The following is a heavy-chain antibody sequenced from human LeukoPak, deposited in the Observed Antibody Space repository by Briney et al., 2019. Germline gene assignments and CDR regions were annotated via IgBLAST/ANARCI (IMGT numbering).Heavy chain of an antibody. CDR1: GFTFSSNG. V-gene: IGHV3-30*02. CDR3: LLVDDAFDI. D-gene: IGHD2-15*01. Sequence: GGSVRLACAAAGFTFSSNGIHWARQAPGKWLGCVAFIRCDGSNNYYADSVKGRFTISRENSKNTLYLQMNSLRAEETAVYYCLLVDDAFDIWGQGTMVTVSS. CDR2: IRCDGSNN. J-gene: IGHJ3*02.